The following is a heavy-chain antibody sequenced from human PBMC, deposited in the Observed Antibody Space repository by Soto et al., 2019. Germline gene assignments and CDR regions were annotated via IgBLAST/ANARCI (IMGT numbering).Heavy chain of an antibody. Sequence: QVQLQESGPGLVRPSGTLSLTCVVSGDSFSGNNWWGWVRQSPAKGLEWIAEIYHTGRTNKNPSLGSRVTISLDKAKKEFSLKLTSVTAADTAVYFCARTVTQTRVYGSWGPGTLVTISS. D-gene: IGHD4-4*01. CDR2: IYHTGRT. J-gene: IGHJ5*02. CDR3: ARTVTQTRVYGS. CDR1: GDSFSGNNW. V-gene: IGHV4-4*02.